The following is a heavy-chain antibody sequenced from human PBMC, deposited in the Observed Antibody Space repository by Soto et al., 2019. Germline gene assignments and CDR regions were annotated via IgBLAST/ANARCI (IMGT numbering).Heavy chain of an antibody. Sequence: EVQLVESGGGLVQPGRSLRLSCAASGFTFDDYAMHWVRQAPGKGLEWVSGISWNSGSIGYADSVKGRFTISRDNAKNSLYLQMNSLRAEDTALYYCAKSDYFDLWGRGTLVTVSS. CDR3: AKSDYFDL. J-gene: IGHJ2*01. CDR2: ISWNSGSI. V-gene: IGHV3-9*01. CDR1: GFTFDDYA.